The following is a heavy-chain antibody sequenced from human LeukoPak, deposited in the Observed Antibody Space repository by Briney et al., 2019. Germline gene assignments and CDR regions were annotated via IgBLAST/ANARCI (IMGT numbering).Heavy chain of an antibody. CDR3: ARQGPDWAFCRPPTCYNWFDP. CDR1: GFTFISYA. CDR2: ISGRGDST. D-gene: IGHD2-2*01. Sequence: GGSLRLSCAASGFTFISYAMTWVRQAPGKGLEWVSSISGRGDSTVFADSVKGRFTVSRDNSKNTVYLQMNSLRADDTATYHCARQGPDWAFCRPPTCYNWFDPWGQGTLVTVSS. J-gene: IGHJ5*02. V-gene: IGHV3-23*01.